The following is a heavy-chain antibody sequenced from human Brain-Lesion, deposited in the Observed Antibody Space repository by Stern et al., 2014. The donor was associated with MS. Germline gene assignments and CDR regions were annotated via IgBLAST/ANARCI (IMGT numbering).Heavy chain of an antibody. CDR3: ARGYYGSGRPQKGMDV. V-gene: IGHV1-2*02. Sequence: VQLVQSGAEVKKPGASVKVSCKASGYTFTGYYMYWGRQAPGQGLEWMGWIHPNSGGTHYAQKFQGRVTMTRDTSITTAYMELSRLRSDDTAVYYCARGYYGSGRPQKGMDVWGQGTTVTVSS. CDR2: IHPNSGGT. D-gene: IGHD3-10*01. CDR1: GYTFTGYY. J-gene: IGHJ6*02.